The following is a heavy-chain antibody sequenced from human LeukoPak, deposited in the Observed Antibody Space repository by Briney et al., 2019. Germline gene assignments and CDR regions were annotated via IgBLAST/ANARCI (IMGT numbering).Heavy chain of an antibody. V-gene: IGHV4-30-4*01. CDR3: ARHRIFRDGMDV. D-gene: IGHD2-15*01. CDR1: GDSITNGGYF. Sequence: SETLSLTCTVSGDSITNGGYFWSWIRQHPGKGLEWIGYIYYDGTTYYSPSLKSRVTISVDTSKNQFSLKLSSVTAADTAVYYCARHRIFRDGMDVWGQGTTVTVSS. J-gene: IGHJ6*02. CDR2: IYYDGTT.